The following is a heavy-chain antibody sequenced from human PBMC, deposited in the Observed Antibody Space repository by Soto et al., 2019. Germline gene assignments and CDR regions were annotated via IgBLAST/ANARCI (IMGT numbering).Heavy chain of an antibody. J-gene: IGHJ1*01. Sequence: QVQLVQSGAEVKKPGASVKVSCKASGYTFNSYYMHWVRQAPGQGLEWMGIINPSGGSTSYAQKFKGRATMSRDTSTSTVYMELSSLRSEDTAMYYCALRSTTYAEYFQHWGQGTLVTVYS. CDR1: GYTFNSYY. CDR3: ALRSTTYAEYFQH. CDR2: INPSGGST. D-gene: IGHD1-26*01. V-gene: IGHV1-46*02.